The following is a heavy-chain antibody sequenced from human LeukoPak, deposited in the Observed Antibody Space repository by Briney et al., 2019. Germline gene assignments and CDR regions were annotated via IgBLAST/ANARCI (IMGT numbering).Heavy chain of an antibody. D-gene: IGHD1-26*01. Sequence: SETLSLTCTVSGGSISSSSYYWGWIRQPPWKGLEWIGSISYSGNTYYNPSLKSRVTISVDTSKNQFSLKLTSVTAADTAVYYCARLWGATTAFDYWGQGTLVTVSS. J-gene: IGHJ4*02. V-gene: IGHV4-39*01. CDR2: ISYSGNT. CDR1: GGSISSSSYY. CDR3: ARLWGATTAFDY.